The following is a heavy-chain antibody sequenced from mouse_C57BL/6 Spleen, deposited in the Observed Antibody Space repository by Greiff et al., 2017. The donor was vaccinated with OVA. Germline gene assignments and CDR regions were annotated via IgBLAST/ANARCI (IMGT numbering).Heavy chain of an antibody. CDR2: IDPSDSET. CDR1: GYTFTSYW. V-gene: IGHV1-52*01. J-gene: IGHJ1*03. Sequence: QVQLKQPGAELVRPGSSVKLSCKASGYTFTSYWMHWVKQRPIQGLEWIGNIDPSDSETHYNQKFKDKATLTVDKSSSTAYMQLSSLTSEDSAVYYCARYGNYGYFDVWGTGTTVTVSS. D-gene: IGHD2-1*01. CDR3: ARYGNYGYFDV.